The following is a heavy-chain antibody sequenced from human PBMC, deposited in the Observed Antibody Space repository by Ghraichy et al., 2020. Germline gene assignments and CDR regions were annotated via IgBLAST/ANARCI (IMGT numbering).Heavy chain of an antibody. Sequence: SETLSLTCAVYGGSFSGYYWSWIRQPPGKGLEWIGEINHSGSTNYNPSLKSRVTISVDTSKNQFSLKLSSVTAADTAVYYCARSLRPGDYWGQGTLVTVSS. CDR2: INHSGST. CDR1: GGSFSGYY. J-gene: IGHJ4*02. CDR3: ARSLRPGDY. V-gene: IGHV4-34*01.